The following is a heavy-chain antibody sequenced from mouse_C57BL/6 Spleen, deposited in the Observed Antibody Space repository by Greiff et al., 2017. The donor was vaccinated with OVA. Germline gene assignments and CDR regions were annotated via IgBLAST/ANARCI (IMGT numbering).Heavy chain of an antibody. CDR1: GFNIKDYY. J-gene: IGHJ4*01. CDR2: IDPEDGET. D-gene: IGHD2-3*01. Sequence: EVQLKESGAELVKPGASVKLSCTASGFNIKDYYMHWVKQRTEQGLEWIGRIDPEDGETKYAPKFQGKATITADTSSNTAYLQLSSLTSEDTAVYYCARSAGIYDCYWGYAMDYWGQGTSVTVSS. V-gene: IGHV14-2*01. CDR3: ARSAGIYDCYWGYAMDY.